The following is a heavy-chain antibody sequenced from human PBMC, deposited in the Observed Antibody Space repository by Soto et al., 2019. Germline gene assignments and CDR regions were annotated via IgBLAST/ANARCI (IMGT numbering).Heavy chain of an antibody. Sequence: SSETLSLTCTVSGGSISSGGYYWSWIRQHPGKGLEWIGYIYYSGSTYYNPSLKSRVTISVDTSKNQFSLKLSSVTAADTAVYYCARDRGGSWSQEPAPDAFDIWGQGTMVNVSS. CDR1: GGSISSGGYY. CDR3: ARDRGGSWSQEPAPDAFDI. J-gene: IGHJ3*02. V-gene: IGHV4-31*03. CDR2: IYYSGST. D-gene: IGHD6-13*01.